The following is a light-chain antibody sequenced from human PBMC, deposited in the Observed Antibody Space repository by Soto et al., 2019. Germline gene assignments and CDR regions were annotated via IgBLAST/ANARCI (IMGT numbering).Light chain of an antibody. CDR1: SSNIGAGYD. Sequence: QSVLTQPPSVSGAPGQRVTISCIVSSSNIGAGYDVHWYQQLPGTAPKLLIYGNINRPSGVPDRFSGSKSGTSASLAITGLQAEDEADYYCQSYDSSLSGYVFGTGTKLTVL. V-gene: IGLV1-40*01. CDR3: QSYDSSLSGYV. J-gene: IGLJ1*01. CDR2: GNI.